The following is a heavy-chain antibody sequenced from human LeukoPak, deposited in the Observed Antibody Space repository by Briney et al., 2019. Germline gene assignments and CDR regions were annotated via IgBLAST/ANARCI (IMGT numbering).Heavy chain of an antibody. CDR2: IRYDGSNK. D-gene: IGHD2-8*01. V-gene: IGHV3-30*02. CDR1: GFTLSSYA. Sequence: PGGSLRLSCAASGFTLSSYAMSWVRQAPGKGLEWVAFIRYDGSNKYYADSVKGRFTISRDNSKNTLYLQMNSLRAEDTAVYYCAKGLRLYLDAFDIWGQGTMVTVSS. J-gene: IGHJ3*02. CDR3: AKGLRLYLDAFDI.